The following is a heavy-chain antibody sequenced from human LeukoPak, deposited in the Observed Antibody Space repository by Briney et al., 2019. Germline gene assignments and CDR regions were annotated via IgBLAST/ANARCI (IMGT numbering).Heavy chain of an antibody. V-gene: IGHV1-2*02. CDR2: MHGGNGNT. J-gene: IGHJ4*02. Sequence: ASVRVSCNASGYKFISHYLQWVRQAPGLGPGRMGWMHGGNGNTRDAEKFEGRVTMTRDTSTSTAYMDLSSLTSDDTAVYYCAREGSYCVGGDCYSFDFWGQGTLVTVSS. CDR3: AREGSYCVGGDCYSFDF. CDR1: GYKFISHY. D-gene: IGHD2-21*02.